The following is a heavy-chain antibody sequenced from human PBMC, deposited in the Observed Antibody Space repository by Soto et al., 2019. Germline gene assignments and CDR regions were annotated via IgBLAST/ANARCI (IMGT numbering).Heavy chain of an antibody. D-gene: IGHD2-15*01. Sequence: TSVKVSCKASGYTFTGYYMHWVRQAPGQGLEWMGWINPNSGGTNYAQKFQGWVTMTRDTSISTAYMELSRLRSDDTAVYYCARGFTGRVVVDTTTAVDYSSYMGVWGKGTKVTVS. CDR1: GYTFTGYY. V-gene: IGHV1-2*04. CDR3: ARGFTGRVVVDTTTAVDYSSYMGV. J-gene: IGHJ6*03. CDR2: INPNSGGT.